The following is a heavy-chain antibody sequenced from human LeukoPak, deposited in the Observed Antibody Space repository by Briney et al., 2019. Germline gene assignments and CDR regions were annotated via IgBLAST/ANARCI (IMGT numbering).Heavy chain of an antibody. CDR1: GFNFRSYN. J-gene: IGHJ6*03. CDR2: ISSSSSYI. CDR3: ARVTGAPRGYMDV. Sequence: PGGSLRLSCVASGFNFRSYNMNWVRQAPGKGLEWVSSISSSSSYIYYADSVKGRFTISRDNAKNSLYLQMNSLRAGDTAVYYCARVTGAPRGYMDVWGKGTTVTVSS. V-gene: IGHV3-21*01. D-gene: IGHD1-26*01.